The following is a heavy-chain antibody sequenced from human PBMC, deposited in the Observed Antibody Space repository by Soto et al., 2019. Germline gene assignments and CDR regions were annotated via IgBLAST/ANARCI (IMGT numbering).Heavy chain of an antibody. J-gene: IGHJ4*02. V-gene: IGHV1-18*04. CDR3: ARNLASVHDY. CDR2: INPYNGNT. Sequence: ASVKIACKGSGYPFTSYGIIWVRQAPGQGLEWMGWINPYNGNTKYAQKFQGRVTMTTDTSTTTAYMELRSLSHDDTAVYYCARNLASVHDYWGQGSLVTVSS. D-gene: IGHD1-1*01. CDR1: GYPFTSYG.